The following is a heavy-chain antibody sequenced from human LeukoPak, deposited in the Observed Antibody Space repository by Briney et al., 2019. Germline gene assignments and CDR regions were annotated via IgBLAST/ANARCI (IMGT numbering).Heavy chain of an antibody. J-gene: IGHJ4*02. CDR1: GGPFSGYY. V-gene: IGHV4-34*01. D-gene: IGHD3-10*01. CDR2: INHSGST. CDR3: ARGHPVTASVLLWFGELFGY. Sequence: NPSETLSLTCAVYGGPFSGYYWSWIRQPPGKGLEWIGEINHSGSTNYNPSLKSRVTISVDTSKNQFSLKLSSVTAADTAVYYCARGHPVTASVLLWFGELFGYWGQGTLVTVSS.